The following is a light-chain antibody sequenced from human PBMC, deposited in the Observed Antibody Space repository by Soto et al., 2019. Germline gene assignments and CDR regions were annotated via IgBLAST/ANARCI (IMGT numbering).Light chain of an antibody. J-gene: IGLJ2*01. CDR3: ISYRSGSTLV. V-gene: IGLV2-14*01. CDR1: SSDVGGSNY. CDR2: DVH. Sequence: QSVLTQPASVSGSPGQSITISCTGTSSDVGGSNYVSWYQQHPGKAPKLMIYDVHNRPSGISNRFSGSKSGNTASLTISGLQAEDEADYYCISYRSGSTLVFGGGTKLTVL.